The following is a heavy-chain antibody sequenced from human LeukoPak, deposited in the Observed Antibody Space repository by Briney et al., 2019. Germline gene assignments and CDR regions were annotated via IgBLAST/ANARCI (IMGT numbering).Heavy chain of an antibody. CDR3: ARASSIAVGTDAFDI. CDR2: ISSSSSDI. V-gene: IGHV3-21*04. Sequence: GGSLRLSCAASGFTFSSYSMNWVRQAPGKGLEWVSFISSSSSDIYYADSVKGRFTISRDNAKNSLYLQMNSLRAEDTAVYYCARASSIAVGTDAFDIWGQGTMVTVSS. J-gene: IGHJ3*02. CDR1: GFTFSSYS. D-gene: IGHD6-19*01.